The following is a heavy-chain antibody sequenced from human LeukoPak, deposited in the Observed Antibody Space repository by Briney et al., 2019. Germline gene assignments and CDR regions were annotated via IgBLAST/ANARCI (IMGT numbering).Heavy chain of an antibody. J-gene: IGHJ4*02. Sequence: GASLRLSCAASGFTFDDYAMHWVRQPPGEGLEWVSGISWNSGSIGYADSVKGRFTISRDNAKNSLYLQMNSLRAEDTALYYCAKDIATGNRLYYFDYWGQGTLVTVSS. CDR1: GFTFDDYA. D-gene: IGHD1-14*01. V-gene: IGHV3-9*01. CDR3: AKDIATGNRLYYFDY. CDR2: ISWNSGSI.